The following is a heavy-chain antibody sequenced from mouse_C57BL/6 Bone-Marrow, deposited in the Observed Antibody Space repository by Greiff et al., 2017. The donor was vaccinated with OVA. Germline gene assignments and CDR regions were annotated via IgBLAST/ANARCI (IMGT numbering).Heavy chain of an antibody. D-gene: IGHD2-5*01. J-gene: IGHJ2*01. CDR1: GYTFTDYY. CDR3: ARPLYYSNYVFDY. CDR2: INPYNGGT. V-gene: IGHV1-19*01. Sequence: VQLQQSGPVLVKPGASVKMSCKASGYTFTDYYMNWVKQSHGKSLEWIGVINPYNGGTSYNQKFKGKATLTVDKSSSTAYMELNSLTSEDSAVYSCARPLYYSNYVFDYWGQGTTLTVSS.